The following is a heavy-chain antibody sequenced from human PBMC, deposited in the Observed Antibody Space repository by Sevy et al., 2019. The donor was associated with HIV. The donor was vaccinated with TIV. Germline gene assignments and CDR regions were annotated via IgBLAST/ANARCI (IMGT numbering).Heavy chain of an antibody. CDR1: GYTFTTYA. J-gene: IGHJ5*02. CDR3: ARDYSGSGSYYISNWFDP. Sequence: ASVKVSCKTSGYTFTTYAIHWVRQAPGQRLEWMGWINAGNGNTKYSQNFQGRVTITRDTSASTAYMELSSLRVEDTAVYYCARDYSGSGSYYISNWFDPWGRGTLVTVSS. D-gene: IGHD3-10*01. CDR2: INAGNGNT. V-gene: IGHV1-3*01.